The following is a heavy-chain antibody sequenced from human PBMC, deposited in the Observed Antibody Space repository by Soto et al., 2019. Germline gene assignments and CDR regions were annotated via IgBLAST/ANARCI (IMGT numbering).Heavy chain of an antibody. D-gene: IGHD5-12*01. CDR2: IYYSGST. J-gene: IGHJ4*02. CDR1: GGSISSYY. CDR3: ARAGGYVDVFDY. V-gene: IGHV4-59*01. Sequence: PSETLSLTCTVSGGSISSYYWSWIRQPPGKGLEWIGYIYYSGSTNYNPSLKSRVTISVDTSKNQFSLKLSSVTAADTAVYYCARAGGYVDVFDYWGQGTLVTVSS.